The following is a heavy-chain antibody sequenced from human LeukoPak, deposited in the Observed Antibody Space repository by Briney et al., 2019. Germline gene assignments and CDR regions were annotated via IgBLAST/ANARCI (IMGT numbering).Heavy chain of an antibody. CDR2: ISSSSSII. J-gene: IGHJ1*01. D-gene: IGHD2-2*01. Sequence: GGSLRLSCAASGFTFSSYSMNWVRQAPGKGLEWVSYISSSSSIIYYADSVKGRFTISRDNAKNSLYLQMNSLRAEDTAVYYCARVSTVGCSSTSCLDFQHWGQGTLVTVSS. CDR3: ARVSTVGCSSTSCLDFQH. V-gene: IGHV3-48*01. CDR1: GFTFSSYS.